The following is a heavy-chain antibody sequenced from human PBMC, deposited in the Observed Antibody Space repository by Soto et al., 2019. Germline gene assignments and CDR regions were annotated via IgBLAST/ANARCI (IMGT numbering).Heavy chain of an antibody. CDR3: AAKYYYDSSGSYDY. CDR2: IIPIFGTA. Sequence: SVKVSCKASGGTFSSYAISWVRQAPGQGLEWMGGIIPIFGTANYAQKFQGRVTITADKSTSTAYMELSSLRSEDTAVYYCAAKYYYDSSGSYDYWGQGTLVTVSS. D-gene: IGHD3-22*01. J-gene: IGHJ4*02. V-gene: IGHV1-69*06. CDR1: GGTFSSYA.